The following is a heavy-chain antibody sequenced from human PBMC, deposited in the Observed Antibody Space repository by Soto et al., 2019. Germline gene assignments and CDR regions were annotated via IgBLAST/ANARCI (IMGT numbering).Heavy chain of an antibody. CDR1: GFTFSSYA. D-gene: IGHD3-3*01. V-gene: IGHV3-64*01. CDR3: ARVLAIFGVVSGYGMDV. CDR2: ISSNVGST. Sequence: GGSLRLSCAASGFTFSSYAMHWVRQAPGKGLEYVSAISSNVGSTYYANSVKGRFTISRDNSKNTLYLQMGSLRAEDMAVYYCARVLAIFGVVSGYGMDVWGQGTTVTVSS. J-gene: IGHJ6*02.